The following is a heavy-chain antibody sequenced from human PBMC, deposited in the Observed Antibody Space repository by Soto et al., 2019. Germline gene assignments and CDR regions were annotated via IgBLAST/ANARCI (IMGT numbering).Heavy chain of an antibody. Sequence: GGSLRLSCAASGFTFSSYAMHWVRQAPGKGLEWVAVISYDGSNKYYADSVKGRFTISRDNSKNTLYLQMNSLRAEDTAVYYCARSKELYGMDVWGQGTTVTVSS. CDR2: ISYDGSNK. V-gene: IGHV3-30-3*01. J-gene: IGHJ6*02. D-gene: IGHD1-7*01. CDR1: GFTFSSYA. CDR3: ARSKELYGMDV.